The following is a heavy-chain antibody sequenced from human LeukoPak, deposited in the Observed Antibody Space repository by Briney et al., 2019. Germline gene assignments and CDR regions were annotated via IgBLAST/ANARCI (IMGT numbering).Heavy chain of an antibody. Sequence: SETLSLTCAVSGCSISSGYYWGWIRQPPGKGLEWIGSIYHSGSTYYNPSLKSRVTISVDTSKNQFSLKLSSVTAADTAVYYCARDRRVGAEGIDPWGQGTLVTVSS. CDR3: ARDRRVGAEGIDP. D-gene: IGHD1-26*01. V-gene: IGHV4-38-2*02. CDR2: IYHSGST. CDR1: GCSISSGYY. J-gene: IGHJ5*02.